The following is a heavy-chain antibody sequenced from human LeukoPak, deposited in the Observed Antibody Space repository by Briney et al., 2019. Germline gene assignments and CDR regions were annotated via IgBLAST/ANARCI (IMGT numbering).Heavy chain of an antibody. V-gene: IGHV4-59*12. J-gene: IGHJ5*02. D-gene: IGHD2-2*01. CDR2: IYYSGST. Sequence: SETLSLTCTVSGGSISSYYWSWIRQPPGKGLEWIGYIYYSGSTNYNPSLKSRVTISVDTSKNQFSLKLSSVTAADTAVYYCARGMGYCSSTSCRRKPRFDPWGQGTLVTVSS. CDR3: ARGMGYCSSTSCRRKPRFDP. CDR1: GGSISSYY.